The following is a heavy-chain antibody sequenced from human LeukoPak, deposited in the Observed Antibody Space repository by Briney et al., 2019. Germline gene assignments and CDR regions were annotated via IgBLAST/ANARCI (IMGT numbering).Heavy chain of an antibody. Sequence: KSGESLKISCKASGYIFTNYWIGWVRLTAGKGLEWVGIIYPGDSDTRYSPSFQGQVTISADRSITTAYLQWSSLKASDTAMYYCARGQVAASRGTFDYWGQGTLVTVSS. CDR1: GYIFTNYW. J-gene: IGHJ4*02. V-gene: IGHV5-51*01. CDR3: ARGQVAASRGTFDY. CDR2: IYPGDSDT. D-gene: IGHD1-26*01.